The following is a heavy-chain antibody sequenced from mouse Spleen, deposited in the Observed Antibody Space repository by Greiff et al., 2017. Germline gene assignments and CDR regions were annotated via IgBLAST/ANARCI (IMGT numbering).Heavy chain of an antibody. CDR3: TRRYDSDEGALDY. CDR2: ISSGSSTI. V-gene: IGHV5-17*01. Sequence: EVMLVESGGGLVKPGGSLKLSCAASGFTFSDYGMHWVRQAPEKGLEWVAYISSGSSTIYYADTVKGRFTISRDNAKNTLFLQMTSLRSEDTAMYYCTRRYDSDEGALDYWGQGTTLTVSS. D-gene: IGHD2-4*01. CDR1: GFTFSDYG. J-gene: IGHJ2*01.